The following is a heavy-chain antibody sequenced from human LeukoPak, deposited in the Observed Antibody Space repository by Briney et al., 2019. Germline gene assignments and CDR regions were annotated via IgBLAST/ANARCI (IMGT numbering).Heavy chain of an antibody. CDR3: ARNRYYYGSGSYGVPNWFDP. D-gene: IGHD3-10*01. J-gene: IGHJ5*02. Sequence: WVRQAPGKGLEWIGSIYYSGSTYYKSSLKSRVTISVDTSKNQFSLKLSSVTAADTAVYYCARNRYYYGSGSYGVPNWFDPWGQGTLVIVSS. CDR2: IYYSGST. V-gene: IGHV4-39*01.